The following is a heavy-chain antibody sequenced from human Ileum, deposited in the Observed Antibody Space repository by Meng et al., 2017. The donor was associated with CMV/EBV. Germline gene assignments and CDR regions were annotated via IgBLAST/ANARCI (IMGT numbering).Heavy chain of an antibody. Sequence: SETLSLTCTVSGGSISSGDYYWSWIRQPPGKGLEWIGYIYYSGSTYYNPSLKSRVTISVDTSKNQFSLKLSSVTAADTAVYYCAREEQQLVQNVWGQGTMVTVSS. J-gene: IGHJ6*02. D-gene: IGHD6-13*01. V-gene: IGHV4-30-4*08. CDR3: AREEQQLVQNV. CDR2: IYYSGST. CDR1: GGSISSGDYY.